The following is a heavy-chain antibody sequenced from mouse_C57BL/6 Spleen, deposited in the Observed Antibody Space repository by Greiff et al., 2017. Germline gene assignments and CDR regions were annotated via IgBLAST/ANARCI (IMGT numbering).Heavy chain of an antibody. V-gene: IGHV1-26*01. CDR2: INPNNGGT. CDR1: GYTFTDYY. D-gene: IGHD1-1*01. J-gene: IGHJ2*01. Sequence: VQLQQPGPELVKPGASVKISCKASGYTFTDYYMNWVKQSHGKSLEWIGDINPNNGGTSYNQKFKGKATLTVDKSSSTAYMELRSLTSEDSAVYYCARAGNYYGSSYDDYWGQGTTLTVSS. CDR3: ARAGNYYGSSYDDY.